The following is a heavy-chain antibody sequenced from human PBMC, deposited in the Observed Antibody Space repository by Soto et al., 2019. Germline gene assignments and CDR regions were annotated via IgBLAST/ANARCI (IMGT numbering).Heavy chain of an antibody. CDR2: INHSGST. Sequence: SETLSLTCAVYGGSFSGYYWSWIRQPPGKGLEWIGEINHSGSTNYNPSLKSRVTISVDTSKNQFSLKLSSVTAADTAVYYCARDLWRASYYDFWSGYYTGRNYYYYYGMDVWGQGTKVTVYS. V-gene: IGHV4-34*01. CDR1: GGSFSGYY. CDR3: ARDLWRASYYDFWSGYYTGRNYYYYYGMDV. J-gene: IGHJ6*02. D-gene: IGHD3-3*01.